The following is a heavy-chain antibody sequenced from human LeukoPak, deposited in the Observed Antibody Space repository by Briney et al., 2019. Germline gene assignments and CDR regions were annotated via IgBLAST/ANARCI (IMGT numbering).Heavy chain of an antibody. CDR1: GYTFTSYA. V-gene: IGHV7-4-1*02. D-gene: IGHD6-13*01. Sequence: ASVKVSCKASGYTFTSYAMNWVRQAPGQGLEWMGWINTSTGNPTYAQGFTGRFVFSLDTSVSTAYLQISSLKAEDTAVYYCARPSSSWPHDAFDIWGQGTMVTVSS. CDR2: INTSTGNP. J-gene: IGHJ3*02. CDR3: ARPSSSWPHDAFDI.